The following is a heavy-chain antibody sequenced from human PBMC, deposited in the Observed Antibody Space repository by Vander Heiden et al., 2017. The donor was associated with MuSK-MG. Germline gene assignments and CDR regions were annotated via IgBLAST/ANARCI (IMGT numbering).Heavy chain of an antibody. Sequence: EVQLLESGGGLVQPGGSLRLSCAASGFPVSSYAMSWVRQAPGKGLEWVSTFSRSGDTYYADSVKGRFTISRDNSKNTLYVQMNRLTVEDTAVYYCAKGNTLMTTVTNNAFDIWGQGTMVTVSS. V-gene: IGHV3-23*01. J-gene: IGHJ3*02. CDR3: AKGNTLMTTVTNNAFDI. CDR1: GFPVSSYA. D-gene: IGHD4-17*01. CDR2: FSRSGDT.